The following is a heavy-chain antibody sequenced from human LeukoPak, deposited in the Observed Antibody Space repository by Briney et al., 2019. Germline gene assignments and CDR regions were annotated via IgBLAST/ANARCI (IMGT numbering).Heavy chain of an antibody. V-gene: IGHV4-34*01. CDR1: GGSFSDYY. D-gene: IGHD3-10*01. Sequence: SETLSLTCAVNGGSFSDYYWSWIRQPPGKGLEWIGEINHSGSTNYNPSLKSRVTISVDTSKNQFSLKLSSVTAADTAVYYCARGSGITLGYYMDVWGKGTTVTVSS. CDR3: ARGSGITLGYYMDV. J-gene: IGHJ6*03. CDR2: INHSGST.